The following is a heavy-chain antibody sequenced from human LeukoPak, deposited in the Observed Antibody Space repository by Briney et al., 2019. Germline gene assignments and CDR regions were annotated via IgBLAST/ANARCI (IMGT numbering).Heavy chain of an antibody. Sequence: GGSLRLSCATSGFTFSNAWMTWVRQAPGKGLEWVSLIKRKTDGGTTDYAAPVKGRFTVSRNDSVNTLYLQMNSLETEDTGVYYSTTAVRITGFDSWGQGALVTVSS. V-gene: IGHV3-15*01. CDR1: GFTFSNAW. CDR2: IKRKTDGGTT. J-gene: IGHJ4*02. D-gene: IGHD3-16*01. CDR3: TTAVRITGFDS.